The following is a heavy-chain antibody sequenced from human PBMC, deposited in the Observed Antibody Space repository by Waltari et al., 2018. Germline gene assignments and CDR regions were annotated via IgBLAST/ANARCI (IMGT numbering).Heavy chain of an antibody. CDR1: GVPSTNA. Sequence: QVQVLQSGPEVKRPGSSVKVSFPASGVPSTNAFTWVRQVPGQGLEYVGGIVPIFGTPNYAQRLRGRVTITADGSTSTLELASLTSEDTAIYYCARDYYDSSGWLWGQGTMVTVSS. V-gene: IGHV1-69*12. D-gene: IGHD3-22*01. CDR2: IVPIFGTP. CDR3: ARDYYDSSGWL. J-gene: IGHJ3*01.